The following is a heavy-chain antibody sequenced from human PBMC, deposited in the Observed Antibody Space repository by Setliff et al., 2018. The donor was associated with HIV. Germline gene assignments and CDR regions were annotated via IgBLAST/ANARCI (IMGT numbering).Heavy chain of an antibody. CDR2: INPNSGGT. J-gene: IGHJ4*02. CDR1: GYTFTGYY. Sequence: ASVKVSCKASGYTFTGYYMHWVRQAPGQGLEWMGWINPNSGGTNYAQKFQGRVTMTRDTSISTAYMGLSRLRSDDTAVYYCARELSDRVNYYGSESLDPFDQWGQGTLVTVSS. CDR3: ARELSDRVNYYGSESLDPFDQ. V-gene: IGHV1-2*02. D-gene: IGHD3-10*01.